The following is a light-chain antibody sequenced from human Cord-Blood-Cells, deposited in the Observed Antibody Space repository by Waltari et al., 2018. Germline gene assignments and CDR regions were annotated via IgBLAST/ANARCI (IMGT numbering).Light chain of an antibody. J-gene: IGKJ5*01. Sequence: DIQMTQSPSSLSASVGDRVTITCQASQDISNYLNWYQQKPGKAPKLLIYDASNLETGVPSRFSGSGSGTDFTFTISSLQPEDIATYYCQQYDNLPGTCGQGTRLEIK. CDR3: QQYDNLPGT. CDR1: QDISNY. CDR2: DAS. V-gene: IGKV1-33*01.